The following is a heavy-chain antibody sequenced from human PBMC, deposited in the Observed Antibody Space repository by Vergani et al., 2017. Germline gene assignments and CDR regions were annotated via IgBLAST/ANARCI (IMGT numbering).Heavy chain of an antibody. D-gene: IGHD3-22*01. Sequence: QVQLVQSGAEVKKPGSSVKVSCKASGGTFSSYAISWVRQAPGQGLEWMGRIIPILGTANYAQKFQGRVTITADECASTAYMELSSLRSEDTAVYYCAIWYYYDSSGYYYVSFYDYWGQGTLVTVSS. CDR3: AIWYYYDSSGYYYVSFYDY. V-gene: IGHV1-69*11. CDR1: GGTFSSYA. J-gene: IGHJ4*02. CDR2: IIPILGTA.